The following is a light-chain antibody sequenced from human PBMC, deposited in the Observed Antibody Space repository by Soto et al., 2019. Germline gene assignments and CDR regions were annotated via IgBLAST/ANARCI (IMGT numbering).Light chain of an antibody. Sequence: EIVMTRSPATLSVSPGERATLSCRASQSVRSNLAWYQQKPGQAPSLLIYGASTRATGIPARFSGSGSGTEFTLTINSLQSEDFAVYYCQQYNNWPRTFGQGTKVDIK. CDR3: QQYNNWPRT. CDR2: GAS. CDR1: QSVRSN. J-gene: IGKJ1*01. V-gene: IGKV3-15*01.